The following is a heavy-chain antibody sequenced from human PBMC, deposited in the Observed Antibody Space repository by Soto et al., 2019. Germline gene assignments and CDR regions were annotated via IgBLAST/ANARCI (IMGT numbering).Heavy chain of an antibody. V-gene: IGHV1-3*01. CDR2: INAGNGNT. D-gene: IGHD1-26*01. J-gene: IGHJ4*02. CDR1: GYTFTSYA. CDR3: ARGGRVLGHVWELLTTFDY. Sequence: ASVKVSCKASGYTFTSYAMHWVRQAPGQRLEWMGWINAGNGNTKYSQKFQGRVTITRDTSASTAYMELSSLRSEDTAVYYCARGGRVLGHVWELLTTFDYWGKGTLVTVSS.